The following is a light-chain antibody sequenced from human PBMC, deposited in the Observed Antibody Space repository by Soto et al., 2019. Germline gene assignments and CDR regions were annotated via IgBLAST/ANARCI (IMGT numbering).Light chain of an antibody. CDR2: GSD. J-gene: IGLJ1*01. Sequence: QSVLTQPPPVSGAPGQRVTISCTGSSSNIGAGYDVHWYQLLPGTAPKLLIYGSDNRRSVIPERLSGSKSGTSAYLAITGIQDEDEADSYCQSYDSSESGYVFETGSKVTV. CDR1: SSNIGAGYD. CDR3: QSYDSSESGYV. V-gene: IGLV1-40*01.